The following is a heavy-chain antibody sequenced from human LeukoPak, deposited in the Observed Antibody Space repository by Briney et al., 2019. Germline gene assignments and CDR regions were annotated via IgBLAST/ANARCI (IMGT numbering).Heavy chain of an antibody. CDR3: AKAKKYCSGGSCYYFDY. CDR2: IRGSGGST. CDR1: GFTFSSYA. V-gene: IGHV3-23*01. J-gene: IGHJ4*02. D-gene: IGHD2-15*01. Sequence: RRSLRLSCAASGFTFSSYAMSWVRQAPGKGLEWVSAIRGSGGSTYYADSVMGRCTISRDNSKNTLYLQMNSLRAEDTAVYYCAKAKKYCSGGSCYYFDYWGQGTLVTVSS.